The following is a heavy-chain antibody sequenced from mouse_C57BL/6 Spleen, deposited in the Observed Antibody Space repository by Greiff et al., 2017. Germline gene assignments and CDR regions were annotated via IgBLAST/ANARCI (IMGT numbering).Heavy chain of an antibody. V-gene: IGHV1-81*01. CDR3: ARSYYGNYYAMDY. Sequence: QVQLKQSGAELARPGASVKLSCKASGYTFTSYGISWVKQRTGQGLEWIGEIYPRSGNTYYNEKFKGKATLTADKYSSTAYMELRSLTSEGSAVYCCARSYYGNYYAMDYWGQGTSVTVSS. J-gene: IGHJ4*01. CDR1: GYTFTSYG. D-gene: IGHD1-1*01. CDR2: IYPRSGNT.